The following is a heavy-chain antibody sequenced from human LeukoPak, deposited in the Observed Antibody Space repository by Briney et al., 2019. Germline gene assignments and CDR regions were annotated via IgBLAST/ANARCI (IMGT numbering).Heavy chain of an antibody. D-gene: IGHD3-22*01. CDR1: GGSISSYY. V-gene: IGHV4-59*01. J-gene: IGHJ4*02. Sequence: KPSETLSLTCTVSGGSISSYYWSWIRQPPGKGLEWIGYIYYSGSTNYNPSLKSRVTISVDTSKNQFSLKLSSVTAADTAVYYCARARDIYSYDSSGSYYFDYWGQGTLVTVSS. CDR2: IYYSGST. CDR3: ARARDIYSYDSSGSYYFDY.